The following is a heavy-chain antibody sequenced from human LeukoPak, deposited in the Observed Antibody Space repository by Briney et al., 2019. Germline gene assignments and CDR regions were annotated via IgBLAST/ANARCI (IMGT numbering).Heavy chain of an antibody. J-gene: IGHJ5*02. D-gene: IGHD2-15*01. CDR3: ARDSHQYCGGGSCYSGGWFDP. Sequence: GGSLRLSCAASGFTFSSYEMNWVRQAPGKGLEWVSYISSSGSTIYYADSVKGRFTISRDNAKNSLYLQMNSLRAEDTAVYYCARDSHQYCGGGSCYSGGWFDPWGQGTLVTVSS. CDR1: GFTFSSYE. V-gene: IGHV3-48*03. CDR2: ISSSGSTI.